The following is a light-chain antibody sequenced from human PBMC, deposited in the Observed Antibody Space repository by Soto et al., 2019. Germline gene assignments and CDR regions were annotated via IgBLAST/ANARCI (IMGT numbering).Light chain of an antibody. CDR2: KVS. Sequence: DIVLTQTPLSSPVTLGQPASISCRSSESLLHSDGKTYLSWLQQRPGQPPRLLIYKVSNRLSGVPDRFSGSGEGTDFPLKISRVEADDVGVYYCFQATQYPPYTFGQGTKLEIE. V-gene: IGKV2-24*01. J-gene: IGKJ2*01. CDR1: ESLLHSDGKTY. CDR3: FQATQYPPYT.